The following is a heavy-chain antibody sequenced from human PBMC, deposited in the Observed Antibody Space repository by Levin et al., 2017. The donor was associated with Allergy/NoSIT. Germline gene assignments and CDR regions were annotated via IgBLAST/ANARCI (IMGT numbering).Heavy chain of an antibody. D-gene: IGHD1-1*01. CDR2: IYYSGST. CDR1: GGSISSYY. CDR3: ARETGTTEDAFDI. J-gene: IGHJ3*02. V-gene: IGHV4-59*01. Sequence: SQTLSLTCTVSGGSISSYYWSWIRQPPGKGLEWIGYIYYSGSTNYNPSLKSRVTISVDTSKNQFSLKLSSVTAADTAVYYCARETGTTEDAFDIWGQGTMVTVSS.